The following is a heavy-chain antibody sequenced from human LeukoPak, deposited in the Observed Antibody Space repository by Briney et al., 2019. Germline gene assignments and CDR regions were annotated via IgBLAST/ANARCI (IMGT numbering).Heavy chain of an antibody. D-gene: IGHD6-6*01. CDR2: ISSSGGTT. V-gene: IGHV3-23*01. CDR1: GFTFSSYA. J-gene: IGHJ1*01. CDR3: ARDFTTSSTAYFQH. Sequence: GSLRLSCAASGFTFSSYAMSWVRQAPGKGLEWVSAISSSGGTTYYADSVKGRFTISRDNAKNSLYLQMNSLRAEDTAVYYCARDFTTSSTAYFQHWGQGTLVTVSS.